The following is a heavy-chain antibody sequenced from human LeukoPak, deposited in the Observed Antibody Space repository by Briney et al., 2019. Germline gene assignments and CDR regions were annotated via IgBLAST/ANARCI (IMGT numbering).Heavy chain of an antibody. Sequence: GGSLRLSCTASAFAFSNHAMSWVRQAPGKGLEWVSVIYSGGSTYYADSVKGRFTISRDNSKNTLYLQMNSLRAEDTAVYYCASVARPYYYFDYWGQGTLVTVSS. CDR3: ASVARPYYYFDY. CDR2: IYSGGST. V-gene: IGHV3-53*01. CDR1: AFAFSNHA. D-gene: IGHD2-15*01. J-gene: IGHJ4*02.